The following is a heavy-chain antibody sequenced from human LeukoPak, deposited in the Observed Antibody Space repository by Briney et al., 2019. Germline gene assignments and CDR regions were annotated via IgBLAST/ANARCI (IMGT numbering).Heavy chain of an antibody. J-gene: IGHJ4*02. CDR2: VSDDGTND. D-gene: IGHD2-2*01. V-gene: IGHV3-30*04. Sequence: GRSLRLSCGASGFTFSSYAMHWVRQAPGKGLEWVAVVSDDGTNDYYADSVKGRFTISRDNSKNTLYLQLNSLRVEDTAVYYCIRDHLGYCSSTSCYYLDCWGQGTLVTVSS. CDR3: IRDHLGYCSSTSCYYLDC. CDR1: GFTFSSYA.